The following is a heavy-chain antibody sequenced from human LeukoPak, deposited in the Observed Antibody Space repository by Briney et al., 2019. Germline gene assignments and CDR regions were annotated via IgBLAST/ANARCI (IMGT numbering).Heavy chain of an antibody. J-gene: IGHJ3*02. CDR1: NGSISSYY. V-gene: IGHV4-59*08. Sequence: SETLSLTCTVSNGSISSYYWGWIRQPPGKGLEWIGNIYYSGSTNYNPSLKSRVTISVDTSKTQFSLKLSSVTASDTAVYYCARGPQDAFDIWGQGTMVTVSS. CDR3: ARGPQDAFDI. CDR2: IYYSGST.